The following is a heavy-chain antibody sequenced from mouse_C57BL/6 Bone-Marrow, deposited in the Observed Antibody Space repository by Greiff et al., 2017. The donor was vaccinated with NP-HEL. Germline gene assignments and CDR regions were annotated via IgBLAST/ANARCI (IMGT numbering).Heavy chain of an antibody. CDR1: GYTFTSYW. D-gene: IGHD2-2*01. CDR3: ARGGYDWYFDV. Sequence: QVQLKQPGAELVRPGSSVKLSCKASGYTFTSYWMHWVKQRPIQGLEWIGNIDPSDSETHYNQKFKDKATLTVDKSSSTAYMQLSSLTSEDSAVYYCARGGYDWYFDVWGTGTTVTVSS. V-gene: IGHV1-52*01. CDR2: IDPSDSET. J-gene: IGHJ1*03.